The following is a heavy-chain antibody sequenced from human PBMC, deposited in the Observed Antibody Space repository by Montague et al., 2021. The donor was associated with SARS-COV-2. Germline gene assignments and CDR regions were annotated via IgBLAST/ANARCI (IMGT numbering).Heavy chain of an antibody. CDR2: ISGSGGGT. CDR1: GFVFNDYA. V-gene: IGHV3-23*01. CDR3: AREHERVGWPLDY. J-gene: IGHJ4*02. Sequence: SLRLSCAASGFVFNDYAINWVRQAPGKALDWVSAISGSGGGTYYAESVKGRFATSRDTSKNTVFLQMDSLRLEDTALYFCAREHERVGWPLDYWGQGTLVIDSS. D-gene: IGHD2-2*01.